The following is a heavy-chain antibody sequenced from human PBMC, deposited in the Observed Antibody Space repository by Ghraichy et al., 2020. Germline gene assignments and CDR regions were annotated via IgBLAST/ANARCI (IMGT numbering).Heavy chain of an antibody. Sequence: GESLNISCAASGFTFSSYSMNWVRQAPGKGLEWVSSISSSSSYIYYADSVKGRFTISRDNAKNSLYLQMNSLRAEDTAVYYCAHVPAARFATDIWGQGTMVTVSS. CDR3: AHVPAARFATDI. CDR1: GFTFSSYS. V-gene: IGHV3-21*01. CDR2: ISSSSSYI. D-gene: IGHD2-2*01. J-gene: IGHJ3*02.